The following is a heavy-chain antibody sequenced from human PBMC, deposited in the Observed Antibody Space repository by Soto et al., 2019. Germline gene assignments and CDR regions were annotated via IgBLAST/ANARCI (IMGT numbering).Heavy chain of an antibody. V-gene: IGHV1-8*01. CDR3: ARGLPMDYMDV. J-gene: IGHJ6*03. Sequence: ASVKVSCKASGYTFTSYDINCVRQATGQGLEWMGWMNPNSGNTGYAQKFQGRVTVTRNTSISTAYMELSSLRSEDTAVYYCARGLPMDYMDVWGKGTTVTVSS. D-gene: IGHD3-10*01. CDR2: MNPNSGNT. CDR1: GYTFTSYD.